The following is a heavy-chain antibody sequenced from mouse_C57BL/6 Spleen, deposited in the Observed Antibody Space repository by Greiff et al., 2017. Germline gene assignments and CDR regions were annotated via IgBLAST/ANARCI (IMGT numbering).Heavy chain of an antibody. Sequence: DVMLVESGGGLVKPGGSLKLSCAASGFTFSSYAMSWVRQTPEKRLEWVATISDGGSYTYNPDNLKGRFTISRDNAKNNLYLQMSHLKSEDTAMDYCARGDYYDWYFDVWGTGTTVTVSS. D-gene: IGHD2-1*01. CDR3: ARGDYYDWYFDV. V-gene: IGHV5-4*03. CDR2: ISDGGSYT. CDR1: GFTFSSYA. J-gene: IGHJ1*03.